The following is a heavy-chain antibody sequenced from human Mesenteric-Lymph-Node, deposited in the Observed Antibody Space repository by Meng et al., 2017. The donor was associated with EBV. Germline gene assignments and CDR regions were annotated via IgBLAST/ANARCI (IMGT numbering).Heavy chain of an antibody. CDR2: INHSGST. D-gene: IGHD3-10*01. CDR1: GGSFSGYY. Sequence: QGELQPWGAGLLKPSETLSLTCAVYGGSFSGYYWSWIRQPPGKGLEWIGEINHSGSTNYNPSLKSRVTISVDTSKNQFSLKLSSVTAADTAVYYCARDRRYYGSGSYYGNNWFDPWGQGTLVTVSS. CDR3: ARDRRYYGSGSYYGNNWFDP. V-gene: IGHV4-34*01. J-gene: IGHJ5*02.